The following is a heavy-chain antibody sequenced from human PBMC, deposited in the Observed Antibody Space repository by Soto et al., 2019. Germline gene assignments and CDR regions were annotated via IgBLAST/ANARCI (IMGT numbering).Heavy chain of an antibody. Sequence: GGSLRLSWAASGFTFSSYSMNWVRQAPGKGLEWVSSISSSSSYIYYADSVKGRFTISRDNAKNSLYLQMNSLRAEDTAVYYCARDRIKAAAAPDAFDIWGQGTMVTVSS. CDR1: GFTFSSYS. J-gene: IGHJ3*02. CDR3: ARDRIKAAAAPDAFDI. D-gene: IGHD6-13*01. CDR2: ISSSSSYI. V-gene: IGHV3-21*01.